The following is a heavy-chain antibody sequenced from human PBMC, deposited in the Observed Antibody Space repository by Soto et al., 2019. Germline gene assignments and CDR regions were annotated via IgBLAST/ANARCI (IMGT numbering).Heavy chain of an antibody. CDR2: INAGNGNT. CDR1: GYTFTSYA. D-gene: IGHD2-21*02. Sequence: ASVKVSCKASGYTFTSYAMHWVRQAPGQRLEWMGWINAGNGNTKYSQKFQGRVTITRDTSASTAYMELSSLRSEDTAVYYCARSIVVVTALGYWGQGTLVPSPQ. J-gene: IGHJ4*02. CDR3: ARSIVVVTALGY. V-gene: IGHV1-3*01.